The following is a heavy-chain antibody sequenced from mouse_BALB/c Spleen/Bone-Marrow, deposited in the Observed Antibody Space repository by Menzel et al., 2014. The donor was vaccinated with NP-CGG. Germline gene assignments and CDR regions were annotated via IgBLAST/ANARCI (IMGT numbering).Heavy chain of an antibody. CDR1: GFAFSSYD. CDR2: NSSGGGST. Sequence: EVKLMESGGGLVKPGGSLKLSCAASGFAFSSYDMSWVRQTPEKRLEWVAYNSSGGGSTYYSDTVKGRFTISRDNAKNTLYLEMSSLKSEDTAMYYCARHMIRGFAYWGQGTLVTVSA. D-gene: IGHD2-4*01. J-gene: IGHJ3*01. V-gene: IGHV5-12-1*01. CDR3: ARHMIRGFAY.